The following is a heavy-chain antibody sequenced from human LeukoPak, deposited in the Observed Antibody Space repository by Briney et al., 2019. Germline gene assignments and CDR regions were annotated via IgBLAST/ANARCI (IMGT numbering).Heavy chain of an antibody. J-gene: IGHJ3*02. Sequence: ASVKVSCKASGYTFTGYYMHWVRQAPGQGLEWRGWINPNSGGTKYAQKFQGRVTMTRDTSISTAYMELSRLRSDDTAVYYCARVGHYYDSSGYYLYDAFDIWGQGTMVIVSS. D-gene: IGHD3-22*01. CDR2: INPNSGGT. CDR3: ARVGHYYDSSGYYLYDAFDI. CDR1: GYTFTGYY. V-gene: IGHV1-2*02.